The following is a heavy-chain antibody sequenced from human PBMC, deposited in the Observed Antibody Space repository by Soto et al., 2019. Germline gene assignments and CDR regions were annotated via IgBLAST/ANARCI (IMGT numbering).Heavy chain of an antibody. V-gene: IGHV1-18*01. CDR3: ARGPLVSSGYYWPPLLFDL. Sequence: GASVKVSCKASGYTFTSRGVSWVRQAPGQGLEWMGWISPYDGNTNYAQNLQGRVTMTTDTSTSTAYMELRSLRSDDTAVYYCARGPLVSSGYYWPPLLFDLWGQGTLVTVSS. CDR2: ISPYDGNT. CDR1: GYTFTSRG. D-gene: IGHD3-22*01. J-gene: IGHJ4*02.